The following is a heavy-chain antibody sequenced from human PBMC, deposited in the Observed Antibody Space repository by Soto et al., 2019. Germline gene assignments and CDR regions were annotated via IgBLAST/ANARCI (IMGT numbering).Heavy chain of an antibody. J-gene: IGHJ4*02. Sequence: DVQLVESGGGLVQPGRSLRLSCAASGFTFDDYAMHWVRQAPGKGLEWVSGISWNSGSIGYADSVKGRFTISRDNAKNSLYLQMNSLRAEDTALYYCAKDRYYYDSSGYYDYWGQGTLVTVSS. CDR3: AKDRYYYDSSGYYDY. V-gene: IGHV3-9*01. CDR2: ISWNSGSI. CDR1: GFTFDDYA. D-gene: IGHD3-22*01.